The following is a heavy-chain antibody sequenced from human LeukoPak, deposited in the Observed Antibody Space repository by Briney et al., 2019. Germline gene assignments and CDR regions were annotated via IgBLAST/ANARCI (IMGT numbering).Heavy chain of an antibody. V-gene: IGHV3-66*01. CDR3: ARDDGAGGPFDY. CDR1: GFTFSSYG. Sequence: PGGSLRLSCAASGFTFSSYGMNWVRQAPGKGLEWVSIIYSGGNTYYADSVKGRFTISRDNPKNTLYLQMNSLRAEDTAVYYCARDDGAGGPFDYWGQGTLVSVSS. CDR2: IYSGGNT. D-gene: IGHD3-10*01. J-gene: IGHJ4*02.